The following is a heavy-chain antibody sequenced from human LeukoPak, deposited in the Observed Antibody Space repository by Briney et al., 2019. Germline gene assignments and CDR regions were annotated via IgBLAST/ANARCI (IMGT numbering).Heavy chain of an antibody. Sequence: ASVKVSCKASGGTFSSYAISWVRQAPGQGLKWMGGIIPIFGTANYAQKFQGRVTITADKSTSTAYMELSSLRSEDTAVYYCARAMVRGFSTYYFDYWGQGTLVTVSS. CDR3: ARAMVRGFSTYYFDY. J-gene: IGHJ4*02. V-gene: IGHV1-69*06. D-gene: IGHD3-10*01. CDR1: GGTFSSYA. CDR2: IIPIFGTA.